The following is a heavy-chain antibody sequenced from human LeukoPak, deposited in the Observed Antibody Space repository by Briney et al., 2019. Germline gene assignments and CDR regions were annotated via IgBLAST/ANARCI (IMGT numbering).Heavy chain of an antibody. CDR2: VYYSGTT. Sequence: SETLSLTCTVSGGSISHYYWSWIRQSPAKGREGVGYVYYSGTTNYNPSLQSRLTISVDTSRHQSSLQLRSVPAADPAVYYCAREDPQTTVPEGMDVWGQGTTVIVSS. CDR1: GGSISHYY. V-gene: IGHV4-59*01. D-gene: IGHD4-17*01. J-gene: IGHJ6*02. CDR3: AREDPQTTVPEGMDV.